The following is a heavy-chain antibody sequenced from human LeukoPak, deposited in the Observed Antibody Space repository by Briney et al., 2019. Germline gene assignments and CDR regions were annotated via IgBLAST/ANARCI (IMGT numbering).Heavy chain of an antibody. V-gene: IGHV1-2*02. CDR2: INPNSGGT. J-gene: IGHJ5*02. D-gene: IGHD6-13*01. CDR3: ARVPLIAAAGRYWFDP. Sequence: ASVKVSCKASGYTFTGYYMHWVRQAPGQGLEWMGCINPNSGGTNYAQKFQGRVTMTRDTSISTAYMELSRLRSDDTAVYYCARVPLIAAAGRYWFDPWGQGTLVTVSS. CDR1: GYTFTGYY.